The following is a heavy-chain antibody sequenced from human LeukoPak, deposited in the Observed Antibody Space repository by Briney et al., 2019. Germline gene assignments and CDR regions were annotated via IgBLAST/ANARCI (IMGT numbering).Heavy chain of an antibody. V-gene: IGHV4-34*01. Sequence: SETLSLTCAVYGGSFSGYYWSWIRQPPGKGLEWIGEINHSGSTNYNPSLKSRVTISVDTSKNQFSLKLSSVTAADTAVYYCARVLRYFDWLLSPYNWFDPWGQGTLVTVS. J-gene: IGHJ5*02. CDR2: INHSGST. CDR1: GGSFSGYY. D-gene: IGHD3-9*01. CDR3: ARVLRYFDWLLSPYNWFDP.